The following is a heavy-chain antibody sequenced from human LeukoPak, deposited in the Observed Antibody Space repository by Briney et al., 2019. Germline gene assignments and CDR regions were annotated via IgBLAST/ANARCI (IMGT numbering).Heavy chain of an antibody. CDR1: GFTFSSHG. CDR2: IIGGGGST. J-gene: IGHJ4*02. CDR3: AHGAMYQLDY. Sequence: GGSLRLSWAAAGFTFSSHGMSWVRQAPGKGLEWVSGIIGGGGSTYYADSVKGRFTISGDNSRNTLFLQMNSLRAEDTAVYYCAHGAMYQLDYWGQGTLVTVSS. V-gene: IGHV3-23*01. D-gene: IGHD2-2*01.